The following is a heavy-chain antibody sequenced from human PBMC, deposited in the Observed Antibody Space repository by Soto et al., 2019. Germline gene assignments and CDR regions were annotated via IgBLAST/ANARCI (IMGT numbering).Heavy chain of an antibody. D-gene: IGHD3-22*01. J-gene: IGHJ6*02. CDR1: GGSISSGGYY. V-gene: IGHV4-31*03. CDR3: ARGFHYYDSSGYLSDSYGMDV. CDR2: IYYSGST. Sequence: PSETLSLTCTVSGGSISSGGYYWSWIRQHPGKGLEWIGYIYYSGSTYYNPSLKSRVTISVDTSKNQFSLKLSSVTAADTAVYYCARGFHYYDSSGYLSDSYGMDVWGQGTTVTVSS.